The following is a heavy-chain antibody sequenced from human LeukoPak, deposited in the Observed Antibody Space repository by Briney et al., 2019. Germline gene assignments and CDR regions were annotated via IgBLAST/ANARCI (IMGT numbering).Heavy chain of an antibody. Sequence: SETLSLTCTVSGGSISSYYWSWIRQPPGKGLEWIGYIYYTGSTNYNPSLTSRVNISVDTSKNQFSLNLTSVTAADTAVYYCARWGSIAVARFDYWGQGTLVTVPS. CDR3: ARWGSIAVARFDY. J-gene: IGHJ4*02. CDR2: IYYTGST. V-gene: IGHV4-59*01. D-gene: IGHD6-6*01. CDR1: GGSISSYY.